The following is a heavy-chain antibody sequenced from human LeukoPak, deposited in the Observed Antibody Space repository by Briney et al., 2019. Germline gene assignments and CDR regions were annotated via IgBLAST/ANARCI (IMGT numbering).Heavy chain of an antibody. CDR3: ARDINWNYKGFFEY. D-gene: IGHD1-7*01. CDR2: ISGRGSST. V-gene: IGHV3-23*01. J-gene: IGHJ4*02. CDR1: GFSFSSYA. Sequence: GGSLRLSCAASGFSFSSYAMSWVRQAPGKGLEWVSVISGRGSSTDYADSVKGRFTITRDNSKNTLFLQMNSLRAEDTAVYYCARDINWNYKGFFEYWGQGTLVTVSS.